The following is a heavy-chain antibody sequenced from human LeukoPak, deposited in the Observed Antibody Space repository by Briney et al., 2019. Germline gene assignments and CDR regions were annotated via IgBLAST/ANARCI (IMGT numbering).Heavy chain of an antibody. Sequence: PGGSLRLSCAASGFTFSNAWMYWVRQAPGKGLEWVGLIKSKTDGGTTDYAAPVKGRFTISREDSENTLCLQMNSLKTEDTAVYYCATVGYGGYVDSWGQGTLVTVSS. CDR3: ATVGYGGYVDS. V-gene: IGHV3-15*01. D-gene: IGHD1-26*01. J-gene: IGHJ4*02. CDR2: IKSKTDGGTT. CDR1: GFTFSNAW.